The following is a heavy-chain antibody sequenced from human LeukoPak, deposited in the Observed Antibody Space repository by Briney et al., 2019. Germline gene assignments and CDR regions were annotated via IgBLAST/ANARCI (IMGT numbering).Heavy chain of an antibody. CDR1: GFTFSTYT. D-gene: IGHD1-26*01. Sequence: QTGGSLRLSRAASGFTFSTYTMYWVRHPPGKRLEWVSIIGNNGGGIHYADSVRGRFTISRDNSKNALYLQMNSLRDEDTAVYYCAKDPYSGSFEYFQHWGQGTLVTVSS. V-gene: IGHV3-23*01. CDR2: IGNNGGGI. CDR3: AKDPYSGSFEYFQH. J-gene: IGHJ1*01.